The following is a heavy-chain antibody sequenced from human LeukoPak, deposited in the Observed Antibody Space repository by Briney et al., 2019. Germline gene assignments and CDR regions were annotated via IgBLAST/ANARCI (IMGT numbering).Heavy chain of an antibody. CDR3: ARDPGNYYGMDG. J-gene: IGHJ6*01. CDR2: ISSSSGSI. V-gene: IGHV3-21*01. CDR1: GFIFSSYS. D-gene: IGHD2/OR15-2a*01. Sequence: GASLRLSCAASGFIFSSYSMNWVRQAPGKGLELVSFISSSSGSIYYADSVKGRFTISRDNAKNSLHLQMNSLRAEDTAVYYCARDPGNYYGMDGWGQGATVTVCS.